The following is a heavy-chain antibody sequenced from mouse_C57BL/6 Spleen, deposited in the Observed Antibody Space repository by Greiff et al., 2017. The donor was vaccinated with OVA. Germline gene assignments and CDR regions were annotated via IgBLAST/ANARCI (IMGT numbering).Heavy chain of an antibody. Sequence: EVQLQQSGPELVKPGASVKIPCKASGYTFTDYNMDWVKQSHGKSLEWIGDINPNTGGTIYNQKFKGKATLTVDKSSSTAYMELRSLTSEDTAVYYCARGGITTVVAPDWYFDVWGTGTTVTVSS. CDR2: INPNTGGT. J-gene: IGHJ1*03. D-gene: IGHD1-1*01. CDR3: ARGGITTVVAPDWYFDV. CDR1: GYTFTDYN. V-gene: IGHV1-18*01.